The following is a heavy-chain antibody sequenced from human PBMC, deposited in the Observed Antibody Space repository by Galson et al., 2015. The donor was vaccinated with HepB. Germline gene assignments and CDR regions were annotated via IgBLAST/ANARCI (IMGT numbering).Heavy chain of an antibody. CDR1: GFTFSGSA. Sequence: SLRLSCAASGFTFSGSAMHWVRQTSGKGLEWAGRIRSKASSYATAYAASVKGRFTIFRDDSKSTAYLQMNSLKTEDTAVYYCTRICVTIIVVVILDYWGQGTLVTVSS. V-gene: IGHV3-73*01. D-gene: IGHD3-22*01. CDR3: TRICVTIIVVVILDY. CDR2: IRSKASSYAT. J-gene: IGHJ4*02.